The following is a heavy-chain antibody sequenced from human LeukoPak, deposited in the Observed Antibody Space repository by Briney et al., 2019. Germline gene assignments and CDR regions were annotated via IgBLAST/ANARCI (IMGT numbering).Heavy chain of an antibody. D-gene: IGHD5-18*01. V-gene: IGHV1-69*06. CDR3: ARVEVGYSYGFGRYYMDV. J-gene: IGHJ6*03. CDR1: GGTFSSYA. CDR2: IIPIFGTA. Sequence: ASVKVSCKASGGTFSSYAISWVRQAPGQGLEWMGGIIPIFGTANYAQKFQGRVTITADKSTSTAYMELSSLRSDDTAVYYCARVEVGYSYGFGRYYMDVWGKGTTVTVSS.